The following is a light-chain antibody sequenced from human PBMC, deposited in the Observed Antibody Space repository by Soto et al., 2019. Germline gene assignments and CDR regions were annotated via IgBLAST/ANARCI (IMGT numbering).Light chain of an antibody. Sequence: QSVLTQPASVSGSPGQSITISCTGNSSDVGASNYVSWYQQYPGMAPKLMIYDVSNRPSGVSNRFSGSKSGNTASLTISGLQAEDEADYYCASYTISSTPLYVFGTGTKVTVL. J-gene: IGLJ1*01. CDR3: ASYTISSTPLYV. CDR2: DVS. V-gene: IGLV2-14*01. CDR1: SSDVGASNY.